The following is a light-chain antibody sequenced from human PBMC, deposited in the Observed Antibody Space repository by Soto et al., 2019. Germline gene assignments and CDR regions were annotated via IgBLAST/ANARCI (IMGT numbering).Light chain of an antibody. V-gene: IGKV3-11*01. CDR3: QQRNSWPT. Sequence: EIVLTQSPATLSLSPGERATLSCRASQSVSSYLAWYQHKPGQAPRLLIYDASNRATGIPARFSGSGSGTDFPLTISSLEPEDFAGYYCQQRNSWPTFGGGTTVEIK. CDR2: DAS. J-gene: IGKJ4*01. CDR1: QSVSSY.